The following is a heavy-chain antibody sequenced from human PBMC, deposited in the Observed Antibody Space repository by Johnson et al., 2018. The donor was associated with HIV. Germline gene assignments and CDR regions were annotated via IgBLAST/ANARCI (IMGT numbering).Heavy chain of an antibody. CDR3: ARERVGGWEDALEI. CDR1: GFTFSDAW. Sequence: EQLVESGGGLVQPGGSLRLSCAASGFTFSDAWMSWVRQAPGKGLEWVDNIKQDGSETHYVDSVKGRFSISRDNAKNSLYLQMKSLRAEDTAVYYCARERVGGWEDALEIWGQGTMVIVSS. J-gene: IGHJ3*02. CDR2: IKQDGSET. D-gene: IGHD6-19*01. V-gene: IGHV3-7*01.